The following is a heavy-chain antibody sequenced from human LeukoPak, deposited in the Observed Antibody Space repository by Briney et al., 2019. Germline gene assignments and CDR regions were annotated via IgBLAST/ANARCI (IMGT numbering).Heavy chain of an antibody. CDR2: IYYSGST. J-gene: IGHJ4*02. D-gene: IGHD5-18*01. CDR1: GGPISSYY. Sequence: PSETLSLTCTVSGGPISSYYWSWIRQPPGKGLEWIGYIYYSGSTNYNPSLKSRVTISVDTSKNQFSLKLSSVTAADTAVYYCASGYSYGPPGVFDYWGQGTLVTVSS. CDR3: ASGYSYGPPGVFDY. V-gene: IGHV4-59*01.